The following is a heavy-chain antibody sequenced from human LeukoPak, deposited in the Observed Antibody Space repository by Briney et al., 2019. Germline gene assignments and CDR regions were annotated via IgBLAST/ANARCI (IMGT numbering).Heavy chain of an antibody. D-gene: IGHD1-26*01. CDR2: ISYDGSNK. J-gene: IGHJ4*02. Sequence: GGSLRLSCAASGFTFSSYGMHWVRQAPGKGLEWVAVISYDGSNKYYADSVKGRFTISRDNSKNTLYLQMNSLRAEDTAVYFCARGGSYSLAIGYWGQGTLVTVSS. V-gene: IGHV3-30*03. CDR3: ARGGSYSLAIGY. CDR1: GFTFSSYG.